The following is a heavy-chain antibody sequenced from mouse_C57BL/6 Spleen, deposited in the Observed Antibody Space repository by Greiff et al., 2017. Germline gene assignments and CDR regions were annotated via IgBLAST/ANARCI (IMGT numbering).Heavy chain of an antibody. Sequence: QVQLQQPGAELVKPGASVKLSCKASGYTFTGYWMQWVKQRPGQGLEWIGEIDPSDSYTNYNQKLTGKATLTVDTSSSTAYMQLSSLTSEDSAVYYCARYYSNYGGFAYWGQGTLVTVSA. D-gene: IGHD2-5*01. CDR3: ARYYSNYGGFAY. CDR2: IDPSDSYT. CDR1: GYTFTGYW. J-gene: IGHJ3*01. V-gene: IGHV1-50*01.